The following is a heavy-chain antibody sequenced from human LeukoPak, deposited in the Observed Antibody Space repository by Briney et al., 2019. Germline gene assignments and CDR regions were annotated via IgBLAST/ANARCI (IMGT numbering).Heavy chain of an antibody. D-gene: IGHD6-19*01. J-gene: IGHJ5*02. Sequence: GGPLRLSCAASGFQFNTQTRSWVRQAPGKGLEWVAKMKEDGSDVKYVDSVRGRFTISRDNAKDSLFLEMNSLRDDDTAVYYCVRGGAVAGRFEAWGQGTQVTVSS. V-gene: IGHV3-7*01. CDR3: VRGGAVAGRFEA. CDR2: MKEDGSDV. CDR1: GFQFNTQT.